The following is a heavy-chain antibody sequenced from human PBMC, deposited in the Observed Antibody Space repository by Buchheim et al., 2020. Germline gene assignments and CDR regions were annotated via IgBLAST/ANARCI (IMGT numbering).Heavy chain of an antibody. CDR2: MYPKRGDS. D-gene: IGHD2/OR15-2a*01. CDR1: GYTFTDYY. Sequence: QVRLVQSGAEVKRPGASVKVSCTASGYTFTDYYIHWLRQAPGLGLEWMGWMYPKRGDSTYAQKFQGRVTLTTDTSVSTGFMEMSSLTSDDTAVYYCARVSKMAQTDFDYWGQGTL. V-gene: IGHV1-2*02. J-gene: IGHJ4*02. CDR3: ARVSKMAQTDFDY.